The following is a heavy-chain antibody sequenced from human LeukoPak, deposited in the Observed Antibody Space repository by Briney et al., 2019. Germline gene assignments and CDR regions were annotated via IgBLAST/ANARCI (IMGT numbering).Heavy chain of an antibody. CDR1: GFTFSNYS. Sequence: GGSLRLSCAASGFTFSNYSMNWVRQAPGKGLEWVSSISSSSSYIYYADSVKGRFTISRDNAKNSLYLQMNSLRAEDTAVYYCARDPSAAAGTRPLNYWGQGTLVTVSS. CDR2: ISSSSSYI. J-gene: IGHJ4*02. V-gene: IGHV3-21*01. D-gene: IGHD6-13*01. CDR3: ARDPSAAAGTRPLNY.